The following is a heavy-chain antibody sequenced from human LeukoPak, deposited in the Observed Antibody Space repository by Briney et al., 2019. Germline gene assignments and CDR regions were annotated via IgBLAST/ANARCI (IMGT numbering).Heavy chain of an antibody. CDR1: GFTFSSYA. D-gene: IGHD3-16*01. V-gene: IGHV3-30*04. Sequence: GGSLRLSCAASGFTFSSYAMHWVRQAPGKGLEWVAVISYDGSNKYYADSVKGRFTISRDNSKNTLYLQMNSLRAEDTAVYYCARDTRRRRGDYYYYYMDVWGKGTTVTISS. J-gene: IGHJ6*03. CDR3: ARDTRRRRGDYYYYYMDV. CDR2: ISYDGSNK.